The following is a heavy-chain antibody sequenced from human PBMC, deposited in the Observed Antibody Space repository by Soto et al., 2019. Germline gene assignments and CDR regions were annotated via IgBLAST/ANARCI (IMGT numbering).Heavy chain of an antibody. Sequence: EVQLLESGGGLVQPGGSLRLSCAASGFTFSSYAMTWVRQAPGKGPEWVSGISSGGSATYHADSVRGRFTISRDNSKNTLYLQMNSLRAEDTAVYYCAKGAMRSFYTLDVW. CDR3: AKGAMRSFYTLDV. D-gene: IGHD2-2*02. CDR1: GFTFSSYA. CDR2: ISSGGSAT. V-gene: IGHV3-23*01. J-gene: IGHJ6*01.